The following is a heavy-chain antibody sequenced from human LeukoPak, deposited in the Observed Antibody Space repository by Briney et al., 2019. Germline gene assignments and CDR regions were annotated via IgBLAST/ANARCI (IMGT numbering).Heavy chain of an antibody. CDR1: GYTFTSYG. CDR3: ARLHYYASSGYYSPFDY. V-gene: IGHV1-18*01. D-gene: IGHD3-22*01. CDR2: ISAYNGNA. J-gene: IGHJ4*02. Sequence: GASVKVSCKASGYTFTSYGISWVRQAPGQGLEWMGWISAYNGNANYAQKLQGRVTMTTDTSTSTAYMELRSLRSDDTAVYYCARLHYYASSGYYSPFDYWGQGTLVTVSS.